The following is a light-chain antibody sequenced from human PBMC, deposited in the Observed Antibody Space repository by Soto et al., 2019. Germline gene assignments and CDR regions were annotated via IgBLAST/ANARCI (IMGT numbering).Light chain of an antibody. V-gene: IGLV2-11*01. CDR3: CSYTDTYVA. J-gene: IGLJ2*01. CDR1: SSDVGGYNY. Sequence: QSALTQPRSVSGSPGQSVTISCTGTSSDVGGYNYVSWYQQHPGKVPKLIIWDVNKRPSGVPDRFSGSNSGNTASLTISGLQAEDEADYYCCSYTDTYVAFGGGTKLTV. CDR2: DVN.